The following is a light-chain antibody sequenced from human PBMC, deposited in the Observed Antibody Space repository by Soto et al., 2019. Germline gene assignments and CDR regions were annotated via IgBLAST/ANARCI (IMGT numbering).Light chain of an antibody. CDR1: SSDVGGYNY. CDR3: ASYTSNNIAL. Sequence: QSALTQPAAVSGSPGQTITISCTGTSSDVGGYNYVSWYQQHPGKAPKLIISEVTRRPSGVSNRFSGSNSGNTASLTISGLQAEDEADYYCASYTSNNIALFGGGTKLTVL. J-gene: IGLJ2*01. CDR2: EVT. V-gene: IGLV2-14*01.